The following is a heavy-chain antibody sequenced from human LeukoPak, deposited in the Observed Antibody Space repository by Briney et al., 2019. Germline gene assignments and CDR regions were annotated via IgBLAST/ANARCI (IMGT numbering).Heavy chain of an antibody. CDR3: ARGPMVRGVIIRLPLHHWFDP. D-gene: IGHD3-10*01. V-gene: IGHV4-34*01. CDR2: INHSGST. Sequence: SETLSLTCAVYGGSFSGYYWSWIRQPPGKGLEWIGEINHSGSTNYNPSLKSRVTISVDTSKNQFSLKLSSVTAADTAAYYCARGPMVRGVIIRLPLHHWFDPWGQGTLVTVSS. J-gene: IGHJ5*02. CDR1: GGSFSGYY.